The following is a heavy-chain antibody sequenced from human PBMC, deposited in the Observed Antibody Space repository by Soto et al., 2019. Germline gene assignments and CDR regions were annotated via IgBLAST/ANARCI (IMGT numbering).Heavy chain of an antibody. V-gene: IGHV1-69*13. CDR1: GCTFSSYA. CDR2: IIPIFGTA. Sequence: SVKVSCKASGCTFSSYAISWVRQAPGQGLEWMGGIIPIFGTANYAQKFQGRVTITADESTSTAYMELSSLRSEDTAVYYCARVWSSSTPHYYYYGMDVWGQGTTVTVSS. D-gene: IGHD6-6*01. CDR3: ARVWSSSTPHYYYYGMDV. J-gene: IGHJ6*02.